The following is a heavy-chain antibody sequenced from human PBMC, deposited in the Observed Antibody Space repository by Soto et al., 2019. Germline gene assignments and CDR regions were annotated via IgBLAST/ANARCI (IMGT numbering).Heavy chain of an antibody. CDR2: ISVYNGNT. CDR3: ARGGYYDNVWGKLSHYGLDK. CDR1: GYTFSNYA. D-gene: IGHD3-16*01. V-gene: IGHV1-18*01. Sequence: ASVKVSCKASGYTFSNYAISWVRQAPGQGLEWMGWISVYNGNTKSAEKFQGRVTMTTDTSTRTVYLDLRSLKSNDTAVYYCARGGYYDNVWGKLSHYGLDKWGQGTSVTVSS. J-gene: IGHJ6*02.